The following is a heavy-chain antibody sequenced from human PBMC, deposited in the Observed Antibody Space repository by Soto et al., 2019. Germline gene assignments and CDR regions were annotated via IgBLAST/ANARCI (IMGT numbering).Heavy chain of an antibody. CDR2: IYPGDSDT. CDR3: ARPYGGNVRRSSC. Sequence: PGESLKISCEGSGYTFSKFWIGWVRQMPGKGLEWMGIIYPGDSDTRYSPSFQGQVTISADKSISTAYLQWSSLKASDTAMYYCARPYGGNVRRSSCWGQGTLVTVSS. CDR1: GYTFSKFW. D-gene: IGHD2-15*01. J-gene: IGHJ4*02. V-gene: IGHV5-51*01.